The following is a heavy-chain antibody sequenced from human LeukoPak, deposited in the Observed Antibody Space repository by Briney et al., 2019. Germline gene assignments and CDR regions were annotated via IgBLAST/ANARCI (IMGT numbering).Heavy chain of an antibody. CDR2: IYPGDSDT. CDR3: ARTTVTAMTGSYAFDI. V-gene: IGHV5-51*01. J-gene: IGHJ3*02. CDR1: GCSFTSYW. D-gene: IGHD2-21*02. Sequence: GAALQISCKGAGCSFTSYWIGWGRQMPGKSLEGMGVIYPGDSDTRYSPSFQGQVTISADKSISTASLQWSSLKASDTAMYYCARTTVTAMTGSYAFDIWGQGTMVTVSS.